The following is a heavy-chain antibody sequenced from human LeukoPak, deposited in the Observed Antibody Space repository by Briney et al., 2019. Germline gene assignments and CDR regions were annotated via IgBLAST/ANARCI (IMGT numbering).Heavy chain of an antibody. CDR3: ARESTPYGGYDYYFDY. CDR2: ISGYNGNT. D-gene: IGHD5-12*01. V-gene: IGHV1-18*01. J-gene: IGHJ4*02. CDR1: GYTFTSYG. Sequence: ASVKVSCKASGYTFTSYGISWVRQAPGQGLEWMGWISGYNGNTNYAQKLQGRVTMTTDTSTSTAYMELRSLRSDDTAVYYCARESTPYGGYDYYFDYWGQGTLVTVSS.